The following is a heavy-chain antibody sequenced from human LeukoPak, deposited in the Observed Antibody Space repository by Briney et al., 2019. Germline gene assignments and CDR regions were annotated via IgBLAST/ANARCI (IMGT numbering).Heavy chain of an antibody. D-gene: IGHD3-3*01. CDR3: ARLYYDFWSGYYPPLLGYYYYMDV. CDR2: ISAYNGNT. CDR1: GYTFTSYG. Sequence: ASVKVSFKASGYTFTSYGISWVRQARGQGLEWMGWISAYNGNTKYAQKLQGRVTMTTDTSTSTAYMELRSLRSDDTAVYYCARLYYDFWSGYYPPLLGYYYYMDVWGKGTTVTVSS. V-gene: IGHV1-18*01. J-gene: IGHJ6*03.